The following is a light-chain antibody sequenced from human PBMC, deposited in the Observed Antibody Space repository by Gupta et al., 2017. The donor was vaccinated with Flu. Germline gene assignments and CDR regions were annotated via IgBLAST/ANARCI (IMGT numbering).Light chain of an antibody. V-gene: IGLV7-43*01. CDR1: TGAVTSGYY. CDR2: GTT. Sequence: QTVVTQEPSLTVSPGGTVTLTCASSTGAVTSGYYPNWFQQNPGQAPRALIYGTTNRHSWTPARFSGSLLGGKAALTLSSAQPEDEAEYYCLLYCGGTQPVFGTGTKVTVL. CDR3: LLYCGGTQPV. J-gene: IGLJ1*01.